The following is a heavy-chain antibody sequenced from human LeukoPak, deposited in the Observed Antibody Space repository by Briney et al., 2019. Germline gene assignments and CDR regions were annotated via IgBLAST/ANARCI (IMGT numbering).Heavy chain of an antibody. CDR1: GFTFSSYG. CDR3: AKVADSSSPGYFYMDV. D-gene: IGHD6-6*01. CDR2: IWYDGSNQ. V-gene: IGHV3-33*06. Sequence: SGRSLRLSCAASGFTFSSYGMHWVRQAPGKGLEGVAVIWYDGSNQYYADSLEGRSTISRDNSKNTLFLRMNSLRAEDTAVYYCAKVADSSSPGYFYMDVWGKGTTVTVSS. J-gene: IGHJ6*04.